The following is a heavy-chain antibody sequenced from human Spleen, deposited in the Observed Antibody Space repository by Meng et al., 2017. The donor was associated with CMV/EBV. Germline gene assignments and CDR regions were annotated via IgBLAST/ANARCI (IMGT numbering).Heavy chain of an antibody. CDR1: GGTFSSYA. D-gene: IGHD3-9*01. CDR2: INPTSGDT. V-gene: IGHV1-2*02. Sequence: SGGTFSSYAISWVRQAPGQGLEWMGYINPTSGDTHYRQKFQGRVTMTRDTSITTVFMELTTLTSDDTALYYCARFPPKWGGDGFDWPWGQGTLVTVSS. CDR3: ARFPPKWGGDGFDWP. J-gene: IGHJ5*02.